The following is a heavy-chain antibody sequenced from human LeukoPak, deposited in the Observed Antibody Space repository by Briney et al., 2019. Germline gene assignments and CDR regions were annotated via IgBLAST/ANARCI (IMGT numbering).Heavy chain of an antibody. CDR2: IKQDGSEK. CDR1: GFTFSSYS. D-gene: IGHD2-2*01. Sequence: TGGSLRLSCAASGFTFSSYSMNWVRQAPGKGLEWVANIKQDGSEKYYVDSVKGRFTISRDNAKNSLYLQMNSLRAEDTAVYYCARGGRTSCYYWGQGTLVTVSS. V-gene: IGHV3-7*04. CDR3: ARGGRTSCYY. J-gene: IGHJ4*02.